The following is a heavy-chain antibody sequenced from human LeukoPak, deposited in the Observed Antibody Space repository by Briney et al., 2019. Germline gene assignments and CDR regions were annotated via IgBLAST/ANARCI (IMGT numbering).Heavy chain of an antibody. CDR1: GYSINSGYT. Sequence: SETLSLTCTVSGYSINSGYTWGWIRQPPGKGLEWIGNIYHSGGTYYNPSLTSRVTISVDTSKNQFSLKLTSVTAADTAVYYCARSGGYSSPLGYWGQGTLVTVSS. CDR2: IYHSGGT. J-gene: IGHJ4*02. D-gene: IGHD6-13*01. CDR3: ARSGGYSSPLGY. V-gene: IGHV4-38-2*02.